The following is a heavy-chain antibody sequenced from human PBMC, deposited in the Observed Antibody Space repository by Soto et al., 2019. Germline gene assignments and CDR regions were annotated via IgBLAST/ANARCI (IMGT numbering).Heavy chain of an antibody. CDR3: ARESEDLTSKFDY. J-gene: IGHJ4*02. CDR1: GFTFTSYS. V-gene: IGHV3-21*06. Sequence: WGSLRLSCAASGFTFTSYSMNCVRQAPGKGLEWVSSISSTTNYLYYGDSMKGRFTISRDNAKNSLYLEMNSLRAEDTAVYYCARESEDLTSKFDYWGQGTLVTVSS. CDR2: ISSTTNYL.